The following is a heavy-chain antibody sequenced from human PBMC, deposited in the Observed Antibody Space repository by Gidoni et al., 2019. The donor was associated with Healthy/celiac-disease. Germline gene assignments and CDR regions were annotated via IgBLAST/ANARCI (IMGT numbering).Heavy chain of an antibody. D-gene: IGHD3-22*01. CDR2: IYHSGST. CDR1: GYSISSGYY. Sequence: QVQLQESGPGLVKPSETLSLTCAVSGYSISSGYYWGWIRQPPGKGLEWIGSIYHSGSTYYNPSLKSRVTISVDTSKNQFSLKLSSVTAADTAVYYCARVWAHHYDSTRIFDIWGQGTMVTVSS. V-gene: IGHV4-38-2*01. J-gene: IGHJ3*02. CDR3: ARVWAHHYDSTRIFDI.